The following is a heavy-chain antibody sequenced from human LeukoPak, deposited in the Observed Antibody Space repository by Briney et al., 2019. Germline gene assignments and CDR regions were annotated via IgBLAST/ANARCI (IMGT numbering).Heavy chain of an antibody. V-gene: IGHV3-7*01. Sequence: PGGSLRLSCAGSGFTFTNYWMTWVRQVPGKGLEWVANIRQDGGEKYYEDSVKGRFTISRDNAKNSLYLQIDSLRAEDTAVYYCAGDRTYDISGYRFDLWGQGTLVTVSS. J-gene: IGHJ4*02. CDR2: IRQDGGEK. CDR3: AGDRTYDISGYRFDL. CDR1: GFTFTNYW. D-gene: IGHD3-22*01.